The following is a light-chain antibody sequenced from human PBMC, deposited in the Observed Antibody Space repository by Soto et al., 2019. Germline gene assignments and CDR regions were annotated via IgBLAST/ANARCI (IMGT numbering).Light chain of an antibody. CDR3: QPSGSSPLP. J-gene: IGKJ4*01. CDR2: GAY. V-gene: IGKV3-20*01. CDR1: QSVSSSY. Sequence: EILWTQSTGTMSLSPGERDTISWRASQSVSSSYLAWYQQKPGQANRLLIYGAYSRATGIQARFSGSGSGTDFTLTIRRMEPEDFAVYYCQPSGSSPLPFGGWTKLDIK.